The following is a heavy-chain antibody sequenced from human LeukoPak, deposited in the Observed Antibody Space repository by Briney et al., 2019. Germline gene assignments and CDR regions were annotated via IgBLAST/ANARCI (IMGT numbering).Heavy chain of an antibody. V-gene: IGHV3-21*01. CDR1: GFTFSSYS. CDR2: ISSSSSYI. CDR3: ARDDEYYYDSSGPRTNDAFDI. Sequence: AEGSLRLSCAASGFTFSSYSINWVRQSPGKRLEWVSSISSSSSYIYYADSVKGRFSISRDNAKNSLYLQMNRLRAEDTAVYYCARDDEYYYDSSGPRTNDAFDIWGQGTMVTVSS. D-gene: IGHD3-22*01. J-gene: IGHJ3*02.